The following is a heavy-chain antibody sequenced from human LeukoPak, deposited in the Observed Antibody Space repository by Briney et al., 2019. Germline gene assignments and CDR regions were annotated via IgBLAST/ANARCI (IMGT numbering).Heavy chain of an antibody. V-gene: IGHV3-7*04. CDR1: GFTFSTAW. Sequence: GGSLRLSWAPSGFTFSTAWMSWVRQAPGKGLEWVANIRQDGSEKYYVDSVKGRFTISRDNAKNSLYLQMNSLRAEDTAVYFCARDPRTDAFDIWGQGTMVTVSS. CDR2: IRQDGSEK. J-gene: IGHJ3*02. CDR3: ARDPRTDAFDI.